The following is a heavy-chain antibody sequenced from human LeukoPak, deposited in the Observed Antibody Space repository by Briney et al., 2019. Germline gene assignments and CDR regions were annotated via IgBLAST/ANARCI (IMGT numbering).Heavy chain of an antibody. J-gene: IGHJ4*02. V-gene: IGHV3-21*01. CDR1: GFTFSTYS. CDR3: AREYGDYASYFDF. D-gene: IGHD4-17*01. CDR2: VSSSSNYI. Sequence: GGSLRLSCAASGFTFSTYSMNWVRQAPGKGLEWVSSVSSSSNYIYYADSVKGRFTISRDNAKNSLFPQMNSLRAEDTAMYYCAREYGDYASYFDFWGQGTLVTVSS.